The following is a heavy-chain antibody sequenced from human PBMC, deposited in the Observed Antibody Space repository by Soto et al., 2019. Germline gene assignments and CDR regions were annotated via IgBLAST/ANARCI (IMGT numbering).Heavy chain of an antibody. Sequence: QVQLVQSGAEVRQPASSVKVSCKTSGGTFSSYAISWVRQAPGQGLEWMGGIVPIVDTSTYAQKFQGRVTITADESTRTIYMELSSLRSDDTAMYYCGRTVAIPGYPGNWGQGTLVTFSS. V-gene: IGHV1-69*12. J-gene: IGHJ4*02. D-gene: IGHD6-25*01. CDR3: GRTVAIPGYPGN. CDR2: IVPIVDTS. CDR1: GGTFSSYA.